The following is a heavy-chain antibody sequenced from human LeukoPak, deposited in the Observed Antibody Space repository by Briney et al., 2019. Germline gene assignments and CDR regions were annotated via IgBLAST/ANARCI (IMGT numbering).Heavy chain of an antibody. D-gene: IGHD2-2*01. CDR3: TREHCSSTSCYLDY. Sequence: SQTLSLTCTVSGGSISSGGYYWSWIRQHPGKGLEWIGYIYYSGSTYYNPSLKRRVTISVDTSKNQFSLKLSSVTAADTAVYYCTREHCSSTSCYLDYWGQGTLVTVSS. CDR2: IYYSGST. CDR1: GGSISSGGYY. V-gene: IGHV4-31*03. J-gene: IGHJ4*02.